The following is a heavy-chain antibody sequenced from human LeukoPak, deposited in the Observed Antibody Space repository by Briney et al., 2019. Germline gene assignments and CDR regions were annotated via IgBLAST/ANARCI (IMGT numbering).Heavy chain of an antibody. CDR1: GFTFSSYA. D-gene: IGHD1-26*01. CDR2: ISGSGGST. CDR3: AKDQGSGSFYFDY. Sequence: GGSLRLSCAASGFTFSSYAMSGFRQAPGKGLDGVAAISGSGGSTDYAYSGKGRFTIARDNSKHTLYPQLNSLRAEDTAVYYCAKDQGSGSFYFDYWGQGTLVTVSS. V-gene: IGHV3-23*01. J-gene: IGHJ4*02.